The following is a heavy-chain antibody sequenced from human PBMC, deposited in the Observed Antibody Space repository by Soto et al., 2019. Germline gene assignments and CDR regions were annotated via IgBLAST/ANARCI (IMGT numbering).Heavy chain of an antibody. Sequence: PRLSCAASGFTFSSSTMSWVRQPPGKGLEWVSAISSSSSYIYYADSLKGRFTISRDNAKNSLYLQMHSLRAEDTALYYCARDLGEVSAFCGQGSLLTVAS. CDR1: GFTFSSST. D-gene: IGHD3-10*01. V-gene: IGHV3-21*06. J-gene: IGHJ4*02. CDR2: ISSSSSYI. CDR3: ARDLGEVSAF.